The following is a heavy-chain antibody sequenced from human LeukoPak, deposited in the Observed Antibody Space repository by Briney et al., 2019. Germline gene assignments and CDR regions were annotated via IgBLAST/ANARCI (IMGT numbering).Heavy chain of an antibody. J-gene: IGHJ4*02. CDR3: ARARDWGRNFEY. CDR2: IYNSGST. CDR1: GGSISSYY. V-gene: IGHV4-59*01. D-gene: IGHD7-27*01. Sequence: SETLSLTCTVSGGSISSYYWSWIRQPPGKGLEWIGYIYNSGSTNYNPSPKSRITISIDTSRIQFSLKLSSVTAADTAVYYCARARDWGRNFEYWGQGTLVTVSS.